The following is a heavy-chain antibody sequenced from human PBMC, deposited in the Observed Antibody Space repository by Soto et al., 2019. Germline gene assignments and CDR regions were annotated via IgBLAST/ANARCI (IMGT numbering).Heavy chain of an antibody. J-gene: IGHJ4*02. V-gene: IGHV3-30-3*01. D-gene: IGHD6-19*01. Sequence: SLRLSCAASGFTLSSYAIHWVRQAPGKGLEWVTVISKGGSNLYFADSVKGRFTISRDNSKNTLYLQMNSLRSEDTAVYYCAREVEYTSAFGISSSFDYWGQGXLVTVSS. CDR3: AREVEYTSAFGISSSFDY. CDR2: ISKGGSNL. CDR1: GFTLSSYA.